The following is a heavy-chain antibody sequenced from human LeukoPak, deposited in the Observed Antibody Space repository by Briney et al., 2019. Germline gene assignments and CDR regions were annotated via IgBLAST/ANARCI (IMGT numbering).Heavy chain of an antibody. CDR1: GFTFSSYS. D-gene: IGHD3-22*01. Sequence: GGSLRLSCAASGFTFSSYSMNWVRQAPGKGLEWVSSISSSSSYIYYADSVKGRFTISRDNAKNSLYLQMNSRRAEDTAVYYCARAGYYDSSGYSYWGQGTLVTVSS. V-gene: IGHV3-21*01. CDR2: ISSSSSYI. J-gene: IGHJ4*02. CDR3: ARAGYYDSSGYSY.